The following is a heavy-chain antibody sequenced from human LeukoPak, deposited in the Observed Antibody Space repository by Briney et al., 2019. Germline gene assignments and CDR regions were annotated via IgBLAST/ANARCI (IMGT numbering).Heavy chain of an antibody. Sequence: LSGGSLRLSCAASGFTFSSYAMSWVRQAPGKGLEWVSAISGSGGSTYYADSVKGRFTISRDNSKNTLYLQMNSLRAEDTAVYYCAKPNGYYSNYPFDYWGQGTLVTVSS. D-gene: IGHD4-11*01. CDR3: AKPNGYYSNYPFDY. CDR1: GFTFSSYA. CDR2: ISGSGGST. J-gene: IGHJ4*02. V-gene: IGHV3-23*01.